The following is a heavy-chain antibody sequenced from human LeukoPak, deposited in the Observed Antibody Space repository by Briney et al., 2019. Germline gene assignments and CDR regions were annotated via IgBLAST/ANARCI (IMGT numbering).Heavy chain of an antibody. Sequence: ASVKVSCKASGYTFTSYGISWVRQAPGQGLEWMGWINTNTGNPTYAQGFTGRFVFSLDTSVSTAYLQISSLKAEDTAVYYCARGIGMYSGSYYGSDYWGQGTLVTVSS. CDR2: INTNTGNP. J-gene: IGHJ4*02. CDR3: ARGIGMYSGSYYGSDY. CDR1: GYTFTSYG. D-gene: IGHD1-26*01. V-gene: IGHV7-4-1*02.